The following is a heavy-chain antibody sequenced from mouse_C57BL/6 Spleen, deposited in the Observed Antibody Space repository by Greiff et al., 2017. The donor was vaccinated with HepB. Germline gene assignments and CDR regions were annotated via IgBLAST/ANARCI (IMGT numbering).Heavy chain of an antibody. CDR1: GYAFTNYL. V-gene: IGHV1-54*01. Sequence: QVQLQQSGAELVRPGTSVKVSCKASGYAFTNYLIEWVKQRPGQGLEWIGVINHGSGGTNYNEKFKGKATLTADKSSSTAYMQLSSLTSEDSAVYVCARGYYYEYFDVWGTGTTVTVSS. J-gene: IGHJ1*03. D-gene: IGHD1-1*01. CDR2: INHGSGGT. CDR3: ARGYYYEYFDV.